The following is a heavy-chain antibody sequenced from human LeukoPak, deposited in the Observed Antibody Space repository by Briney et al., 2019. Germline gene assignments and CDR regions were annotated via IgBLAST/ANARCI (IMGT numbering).Heavy chain of an antibody. CDR1: GFTFSSYA. CDR2: ISYDGSNK. V-gene: IGHV3-30-3*01. Sequence: QPGGSLRLSCAASGFTFSSYAMHWVRQAPGKGLEWVAVISYDGSNKYYADSVKGRFTISRDNSKNTLYLQMNSLRAEDTAVYYCARDPYNWNDEVDYWGQGTLVTVSS. J-gene: IGHJ4*02. CDR3: ARDPYNWNDEVDY. D-gene: IGHD1-1*01.